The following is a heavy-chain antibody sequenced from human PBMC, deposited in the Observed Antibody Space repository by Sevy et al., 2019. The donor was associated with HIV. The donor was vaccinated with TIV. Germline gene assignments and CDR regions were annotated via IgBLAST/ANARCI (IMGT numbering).Heavy chain of an antibody. CDR1: GFTFGSYG. J-gene: IGHJ6*02. D-gene: IGHD5-18*01. V-gene: IGHV3-30*18. CDR3: AKARGYSYGFFASAGDMDV. CDR2: ISYDGSNK. Sequence: GGSLRLSCAASGFTFGSYGMHWVRQAPGKGLEWVAVISYDGSNKYYADSVKGRFTISRDNSKNTLYLQMNSLRAEDTAVYYCAKARGYSYGFFASAGDMDVWGQGTTVTVSS.